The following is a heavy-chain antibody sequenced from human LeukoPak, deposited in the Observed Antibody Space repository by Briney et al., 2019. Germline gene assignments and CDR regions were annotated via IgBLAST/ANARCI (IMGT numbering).Heavy chain of an antibody. CDR1: GLTFSSYG. CDR3: AKEVFWSGYSWGFDY. D-gene: IGHD3-3*01. J-gene: IGHJ4*02. CDR2: IRNDGSNQ. Sequence: GRSLSLSCAPSGLTFSSYGTGWVREAPDRGLGWVAFIRNDGSNQYSADSVRGRLPIQRDSSKNTLSLQLTSLPAEARAVYYCAKEVFWSGYSWGFDYGGQGTLVTVSS. V-gene: IGHV3-30*02.